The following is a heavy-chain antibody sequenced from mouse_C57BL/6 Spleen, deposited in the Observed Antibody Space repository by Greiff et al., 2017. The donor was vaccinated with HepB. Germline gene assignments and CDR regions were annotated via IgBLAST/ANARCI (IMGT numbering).Heavy chain of an antibody. CDR2: INYDGSST. V-gene: IGHV5-16*01. J-gene: IGHJ4*01. Sequence: EVHLVESEGGLVQPGSSMKLSCTASGFTFSDYYMAWVRQVPEKGLEWVANINYDGSSTYYLDSLKSRFIISRDNAKNILYLQMSSLKSEDTATYYCARMGMALYAMDYWGQGTSVTVSS. CDR1: GFTFSDYY. CDR3: ARMGMALYAMDY.